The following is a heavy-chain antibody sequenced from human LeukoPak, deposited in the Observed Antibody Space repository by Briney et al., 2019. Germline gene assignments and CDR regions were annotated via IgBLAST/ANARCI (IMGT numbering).Heavy chain of an antibody. J-gene: IGHJ6*04. CDR3: AKTITAMVKCYYGMDV. CDR1: GFTFSSYV. V-gene: IGHV3-23*01. D-gene: IGHD5-18*01. CDR2: ISGSGGST. Sequence: GGSLRLSCAASGFTFSSYVMSWVRQAPGKGLEWVSAISGSGGSTYYADSVKGRFTISRDNSKNTLYLQMNSLRAEDTAVYYCAKTITAMVKCYYGMDVWGKGTTVTVSS.